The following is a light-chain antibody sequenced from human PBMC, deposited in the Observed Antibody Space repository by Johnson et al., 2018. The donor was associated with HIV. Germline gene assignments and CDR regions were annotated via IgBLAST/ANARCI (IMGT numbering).Light chain of an antibody. J-gene: IGLJ1*01. CDR3: GTLDSSLTGFV. Sequence: QFVLTQPPSVSAAPGQRVNISCSGNSSNIENYFVSWYQQLPGAAPRLLIYEDNKRPSGIPDRFSGSKSGTSATLGITGLQTGDEADYYCGTLDSSLTGFVFGPGTEVTVL. CDR2: EDN. V-gene: IGLV1-51*02. CDR1: SSNIENYF.